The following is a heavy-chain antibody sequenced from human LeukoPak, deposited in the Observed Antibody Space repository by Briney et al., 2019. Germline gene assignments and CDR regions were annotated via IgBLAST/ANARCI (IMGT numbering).Heavy chain of an antibody. CDR1: GGSISSYY. J-gene: IGHJ3*02. V-gene: IGHV4-34*01. D-gene: IGHD5-18*01. CDR3: ARRTTGYSYGPTTRSAFDI. CDR2: INHSGST. Sequence: SETLSLTCTVSGGSISSYYWSWIRQPPGKGLEWIGEINHSGSTNYNPSLKSRVTISVDTSKNQFSLKLSSVTAADTAVYYCARRTTGYSYGPTTRSAFDIWGQGTMVTVSS.